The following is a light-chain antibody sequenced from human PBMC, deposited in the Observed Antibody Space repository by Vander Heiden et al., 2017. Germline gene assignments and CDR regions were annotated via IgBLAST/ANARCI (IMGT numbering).Light chain of an antibody. V-gene: IGLV1-44*01. CDR3: AAWDDSRNGWV. Sequence: QSVLTQPPSASGTPGQRVTISCSGSSSNIGSNTVNWYQQLPGTAPKLIIYSNNQRPSGVPDRFSGSKSGTSASLAISGLQSEEEADYYCAAWDDSRNGWVFGGGTKLTVL. CDR1: SSNIGSNT. CDR2: SNN. J-gene: IGLJ3*02.